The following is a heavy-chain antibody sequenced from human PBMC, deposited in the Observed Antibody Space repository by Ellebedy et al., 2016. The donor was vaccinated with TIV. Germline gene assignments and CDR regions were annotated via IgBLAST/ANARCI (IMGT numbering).Heavy chain of an antibody. CDR1: GYTFIVYG. Sequence: AASVTVSCKSSGYTFIVYGISWVRQPPGQGLDWMGWVRAYSGNTNYADNLQGRVTMTTDTSTDTAYMELRSLRSDDTAVYYCARYSGSGTYYRNGMDVWGQGTTVTVSS. D-gene: IGHD3-10*01. J-gene: IGHJ6*02. V-gene: IGHV1-18*01. CDR2: VRAYSGNT. CDR3: ARYSGSGTYYRNGMDV.